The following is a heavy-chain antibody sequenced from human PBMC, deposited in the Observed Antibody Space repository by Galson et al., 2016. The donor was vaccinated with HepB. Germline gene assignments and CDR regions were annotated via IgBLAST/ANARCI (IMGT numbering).Heavy chain of an antibody. CDR2: ISPTDGRT. J-gene: IGHJ4*02. V-gene: IGHV1-46*01. CDR3: ASEEQVNHFYFDI. Sequence: SVKVSCKASGYTFTTYIIQWVRQTPGQGLEWLGVISPTDGRTDYSQKFQDRVTMTTDMSTGTVYMELSSLRSEDTAIYYCASEEQVNHFYFDIWGKGTLVTVSS. D-gene: IGHD1-14*01. CDR1: GYTFTTYI.